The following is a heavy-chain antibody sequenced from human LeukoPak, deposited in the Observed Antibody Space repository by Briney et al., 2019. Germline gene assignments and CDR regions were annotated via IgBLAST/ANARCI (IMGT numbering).Heavy chain of an antibody. CDR2: IWYDGSNK. CDR1: GFTFSSYG. D-gene: IGHD6-13*01. J-gene: IGHJ4*02. CDR3: ANRVGIAAGGITSDY. V-gene: IGHV3-33*06. Sequence: PGGSLRLSCAASGFTFSSYGMHWVRQAPGKGLEWVAVIWYDGSNKYYADSVKGRFTISRDNSKNTLYLQMNSLRAEDTAVYYCANRVGIAAGGITSDYWGQGTLVTVSS.